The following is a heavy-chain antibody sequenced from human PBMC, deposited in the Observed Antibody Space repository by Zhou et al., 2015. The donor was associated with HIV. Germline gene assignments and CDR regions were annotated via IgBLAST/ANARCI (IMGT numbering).Heavy chain of an antibody. CDR2: INPNSGGT. Sequence: QVQVVQSGAEVKKPGASVKVSCKASGYTFTGHYMHWVRQAPGQGLEWMGWINPNSGGTKYAQKFQGRVTMTRDTSINTAYMELSRLGSDDTAVYYCARLWDYYDSGSWRDYWGQGNPGHRSPQ. J-gene: IGHJ4*02. V-gene: IGHV1-2*02. CDR1: GYTFTGHY. CDR3: ARLWDYYDSGSWRDY. D-gene: IGHD3-10*01.